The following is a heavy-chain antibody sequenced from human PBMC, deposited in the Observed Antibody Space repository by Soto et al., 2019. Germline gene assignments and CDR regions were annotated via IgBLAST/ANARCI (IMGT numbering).Heavy chain of an antibody. CDR1: GFSFSTYA. CDR2: ISGGGSNT. CDR3: AKFSAASVYDISSAHDY. D-gene: IGHD3-9*01. Sequence: GGSLRLSCAASGFSFSTYAMTWVRQAPGKGLQWVSAISGGGSNTHYADSVKGRFTISRDNSKKLLHLQMNSLRAEDTAIYYCAKFSAASVYDISSAHDYWGQGILVTVSS. J-gene: IGHJ4*02. V-gene: IGHV3-23*01.